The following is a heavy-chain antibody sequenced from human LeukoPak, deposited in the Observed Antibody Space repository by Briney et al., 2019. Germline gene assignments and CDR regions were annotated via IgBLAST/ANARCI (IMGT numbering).Heavy chain of an antibody. V-gene: IGHV3-43*02. D-gene: IGHD5-18*01. J-gene: IGHJ4*02. CDR2: INGDGDRI. CDR1: GINFNTYN. Sequence: GGSLRLSCAASGINFNTYNMHWVRQAPGKGLEWVSLINGDGDRISYADSVKGRFTISRDNAKNSLYLQMNSLRADDTAVYYCARDDHYSSWNWGQGTLVTVSS. CDR3: ARDDHYSSWN.